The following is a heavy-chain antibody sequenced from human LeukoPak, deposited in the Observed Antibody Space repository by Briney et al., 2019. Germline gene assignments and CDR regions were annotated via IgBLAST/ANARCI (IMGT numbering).Heavy chain of an antibody. V-gene: IGHV4-34*01. Sequence: SETLSFTCAVYGGSFSGYYWSWIRQPPGKGLEWIGEVNHSGSTNYNPSLKSRVTISVDTSKNQFSLKLSSVTAADTAVYYCARAGGSYYGSGYFQHWGQGTLVTVSS. CDR1: GGSFSGYY. CDR3: ARAGGSYYGSGYFQH. D-gene: IGHD1-26*01. J-gene: IGHJ1*01. CDR2: VNHSGST.